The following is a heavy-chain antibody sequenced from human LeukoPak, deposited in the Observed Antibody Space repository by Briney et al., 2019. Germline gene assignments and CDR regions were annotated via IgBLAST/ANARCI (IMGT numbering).Heavy chain of an antibody. CDR2: IYSGGSA. D-gene: IGHD6-19*01. CDR1: GFTVSSNY. CDR3: ARTVAGSGIDYFDY. V-gene: IGHV3-53*01. Sequence: GGSLRLSCAASGFTVSSNYMSWVRQAPGKGLEWVSVIYSGGSAYYADSVEGRFTISRDSSKNTLYLQKNTLGAEDTAVYYCARTVAGSGIDYFDYWGQGTLVTVSS. J-gene: IGHJ4*02.